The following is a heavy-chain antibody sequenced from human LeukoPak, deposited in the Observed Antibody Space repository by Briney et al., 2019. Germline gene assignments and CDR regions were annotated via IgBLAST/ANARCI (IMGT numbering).Heavy chain of an antibody. CDR3: ARDAPYSSGWYGDGFDY. D-gene: IGHD6-19*01. J-gene: IGHJ4*02. Sequence: PGGSLRLSCAASGFTFSSYSMNWVRQAPGKGPEWVSYISSSSSTIYYADSVKGRFTTSRDNAKNSLYLQMNSLRAEDTALYYCARDAPYSSGWYGDGFDYWGQGTLVTVSS. V-gene: IGHV3-48*01. CDR2: ISSSSSTI. CDR1: GFTFSSYS.